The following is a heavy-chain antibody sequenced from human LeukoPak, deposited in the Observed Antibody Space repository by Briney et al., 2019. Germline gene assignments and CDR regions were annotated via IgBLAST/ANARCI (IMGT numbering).Heavy chain of an antibody. CDR3: ARLTYMDV. CDR2: ISYDGSNK. J-gene: IGHJ6*03. V-gene: IGHV3-30*03. CDR1: GFTFSSYA. Sequence: GGSLRLSCAVSGFTFSSYAMHWVRQAPGKGLEWVAVISYDGSNKYYADSVKGRFTISRDSSKNTLYLQINSLRTEDTAVYYCARLTYMDVWGKGTTVTVSS.